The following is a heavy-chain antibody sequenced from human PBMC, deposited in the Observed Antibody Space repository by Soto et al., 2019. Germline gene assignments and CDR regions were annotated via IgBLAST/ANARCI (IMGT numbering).Heavy chain of an antibody. D-gene: IGHD6-13*01. CDR1: GCSISSYY. J-gene: IGHJ6*02. CDR2: IYYSGST. V-gene: IGHV4-59*01. Sequence: SATLSLTCTVSGCSISSYYWSWIRQPPGKGLEWIGYIYYSGSTNYNPSLKSRVTISVDTSKNQFSLKLSSVTAADTAVYYCARDVGSSWPTSYYYYGMDVWGQGTTVTVSS. CDR3: ARDVGSSWPTSYYYYGMDV.